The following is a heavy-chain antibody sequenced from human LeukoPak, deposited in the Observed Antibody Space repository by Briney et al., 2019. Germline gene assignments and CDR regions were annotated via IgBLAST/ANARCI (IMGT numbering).Heavy chain of an antibody. CDR3: VRDYWGSGF. Sequence: GRSLRLSCAASGFTFDDYAMHWVRQAPGKGLEWVSGISWNSGSIGYADSVKGRFTISRDNAKNTLYLQMTSLRAEDTAVYYCVRDYWGSGFWGQGTLVTVSS. J-gene: IGHJ4*02. V-gene: IGHV3-9*01. CDR1: GFTFDDYA. D-gene: IGHD7-27*01. CDR2: ISWNSGSI.